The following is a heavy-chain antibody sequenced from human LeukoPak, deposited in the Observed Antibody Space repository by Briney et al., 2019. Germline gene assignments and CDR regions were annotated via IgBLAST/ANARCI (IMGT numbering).Heavy chain of an antibody. D-gene: IGHD4-17*01. V-gene: IGHV3-53*01. Sequence: GGSLRLSCAASGITVGRKYMSWVRQAPGKGLEWVSLIYSGGDTYYAETVKGRFTISRDNSKNTLYLQMNSLRADDMAVYYCATIHDYGAFDYWGQGTLVTVSS. J-gene: IGHJ4*02. CDR3: ATIHDYGAFDY. CDR1: GITVGRKY. CDR2: IYSGGDT.